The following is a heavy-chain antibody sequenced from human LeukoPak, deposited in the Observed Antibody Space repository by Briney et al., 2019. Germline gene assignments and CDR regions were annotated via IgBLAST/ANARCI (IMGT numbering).Heavy chain of an antibody. CDR2: IIPNFGTA. J-gene: IGHJ4*02. CDR1: GGTFSSYA. D-gene: IGHD2-21*02. CDR3: ARGALCGGDCYSTADY. Sequence: SVKVSCKASGGTFSSYAISWVRQAPGQGLEWMGGIIPNFGTANYAQKFQGRVTITADESTSTAYMELSSLRSEDTAVYYCARGALCGGDCYSTADYWGQGTLVTVSS. V-gene: IGHV1-69*01.